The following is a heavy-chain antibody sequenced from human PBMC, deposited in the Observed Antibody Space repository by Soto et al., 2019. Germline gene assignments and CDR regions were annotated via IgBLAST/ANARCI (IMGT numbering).Heavy chain of an antibody. J-gene: IGHJ4*02. V-gene: IGHV3-21*01. CDR3: ARDKQQLARTFDY. D-gene: IGHD6-13*01. Sequence: GGSLRLSCAASGFTFSSYSMNWVRQAPGKGLEWVSSISSSSSYIYYADSVKGRFTISRDNAKNSLYLQMNSLRAEDTAVYYCARDKQQLARTFDYWGQGTLVTVSS. CDR2: ISSSSSYI. CDR1: GFTFSSYS.